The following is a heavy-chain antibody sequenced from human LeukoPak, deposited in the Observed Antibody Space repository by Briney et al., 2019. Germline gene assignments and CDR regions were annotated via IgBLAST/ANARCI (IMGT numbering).Heavy chain of an antibody. CDR2: ISAFNGNT. CDR3: ARDLDIVVVRGALRHYGVDV. D-gene: IGHD2-2*01. V-gene: IGHV1-18*01. CDR1: GYTFTIYG. Sequence: ASVKVSCKASGYTFTIYGISWVRQAPGQGLEWMGWISAFNGNTNYAQKFQGRVTMSTDTSTSTAYMELRSLRTDDTAVYYCARDLDIVVVRGALRHYGVDVWGQGTTVTVSS. J-gene: IGHJ6*02.